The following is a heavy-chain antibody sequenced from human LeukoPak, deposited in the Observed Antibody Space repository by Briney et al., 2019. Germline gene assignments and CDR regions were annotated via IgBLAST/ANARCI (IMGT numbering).Heavy chain of an antibody. V-gene: IGHV3-48*04. CDR1: GFTFSNYH. Sequence: GGSLRLSCAASGFTFSNYHMNWVRQTPGKGLEWISYINSGSTTIYYADSVKGRFTISRDNAKNSVYLQMNSLRAEDMAVYFCARTASGSFSIWGQGTLVTVSS. CDR3: ARTASGSFSI. D-gene: IGHD1-26*01. J-gene: IGHJ4*02. CDR2: INSGSTTI.